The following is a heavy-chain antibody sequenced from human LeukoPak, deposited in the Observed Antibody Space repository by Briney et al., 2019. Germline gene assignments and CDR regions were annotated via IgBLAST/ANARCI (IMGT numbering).Heavy chain of an antibody. V-gene: IGHV3-7*01. CDR2: INPDGRDT. D-gene: IGHD2-8*01. Sequence: PGGSLRLSYVVSGFTFNRCWMNWVRQAPGKGLEWVAHINPDGRDTYYVDSVKGRFTISRDNAQNSMYLHYCTSWGDTTAEYFQRWGQGTLVTVSS. CDR1: GFTFNRCW. J-gene: IGHJ1*01. CDR3: R.